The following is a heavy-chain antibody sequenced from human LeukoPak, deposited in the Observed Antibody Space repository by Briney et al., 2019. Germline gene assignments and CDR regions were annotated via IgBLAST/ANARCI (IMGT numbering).Heavy chain of an antibody. CDR3: AREIWDRGKFYLDS. CDR1: GFTFSHYG. CDR2: IWYDGSNE. D-gene: IGHD3-16*01. Sequence: GGSLRLSCATSGFTFSHYGMHWVRQAPGKGLEWVAVIWYDGSNEYNADSVKGRFTISRDNSKNTLFLQMNILRAEDTAVYYCAREIWDRGKFYLDSWGQGTLVTVSS. V-gene: IGHV3-33*01. J-gene: IGHJ4*02.